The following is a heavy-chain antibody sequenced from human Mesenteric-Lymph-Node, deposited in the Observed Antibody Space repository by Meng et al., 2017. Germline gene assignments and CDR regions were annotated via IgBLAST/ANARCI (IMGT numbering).Heavy chain of an antibody. V-gene: IGHV4-39*07. D-gene: IGHD5-12*01. J-gene: IGHJ3*02. CDR3: ARDSGYERKNAFDI. CDR2: IYYSGST. CDR1: GGSISSSSYY. Sequence: SETLSLTCTVSGGSISSSSYYWGWIRQPPGKGLEWIGSIYYSGSTYYNPSLKSRVTISVDTSKNQFSLKLSSVTAADTAVYYCARDSGYERKNAFDIWGQGTMVTVSS.